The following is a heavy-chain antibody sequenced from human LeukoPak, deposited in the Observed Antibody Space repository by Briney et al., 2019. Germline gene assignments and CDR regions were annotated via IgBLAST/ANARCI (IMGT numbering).Heavy chain of an antibody. D-gene: IGHD1-26*01. CDR3: ATDRNSGKYYDY. CDR2: IWYDGSNQ. CDR1: GLTFRNYG. Sequence: PTGGSLRLSCAASGLTFRNYGMHWVRQAPGKGLEWVAVIWYDGSNQHYLDSVKGRFTVSRDNAKNTLYLQMNSLRAEDTAVYYCATDRNSGKYYDYWGQGTLVTVSS. V-gene: IGHV3-33*01. J-gene: IGHJ4*02.